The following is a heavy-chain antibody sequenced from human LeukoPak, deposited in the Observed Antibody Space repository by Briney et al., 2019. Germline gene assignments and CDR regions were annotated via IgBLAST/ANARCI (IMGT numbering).Heavy chain of an antibody. J-gene: IGHJ4*02. CDR1: GFTFSSYS. CDR2: ISSSSSYI. CDR3: ARDRGMATLDY. V-gene: IGHV3-21*01. D-gene: IGHD5-24*01. Sequence: GGSLRLSCAASGFTFSSYSMNWVRQAPGKGLEWVSSISSSSSYIYYADSVKGRFTISRDNAKNSLYLQMNSLRAGDTAVYYCARDRGMATLDYWGQGTLVTVSS.